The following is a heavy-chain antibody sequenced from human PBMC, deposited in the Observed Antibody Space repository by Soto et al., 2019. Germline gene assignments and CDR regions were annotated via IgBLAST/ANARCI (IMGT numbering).Heavy chain of an antibody. CDR1: GGTFSSYA. V-gene: IGHV1-69*13. Sequence: SVKVSCKASGGTFSSYAISWVRQAPGQGLEWMGGIIPIFGTANYAQKFQGRVTITADESTSTAYMELSSLRSEDTAVYYCAGQYYYDSSGYPFYFDYWGQGTLVTVSS. CDR3: AGQYYYDSSGYPFYFDY. J-gene: IGHJ4*02. D-gene: IGHD3-22*01. CDR2: IIPIFGTA.